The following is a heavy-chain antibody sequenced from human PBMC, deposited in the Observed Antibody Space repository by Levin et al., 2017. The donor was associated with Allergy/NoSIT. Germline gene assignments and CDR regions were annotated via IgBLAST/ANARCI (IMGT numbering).Heavy chain of an antibody. CDR1: GFTFSDHY. J-gene: IGHJ6*02. CDR3: ARQTVLGGVMDV. D-gene: IGHD1-26*01. CDR2: ISRDGSTI. V-gene: IGHV3-11*01. Sequence: PGGSLRLSCEASGFTFSDHYMSWIRQAPGKGPEWISYISRDGSTIHYGGSLKGRFTISRDNAKKSLYLHMSSLRVEDTAVYYCARQTVLGGVMDVWGQGTTVIVSS.